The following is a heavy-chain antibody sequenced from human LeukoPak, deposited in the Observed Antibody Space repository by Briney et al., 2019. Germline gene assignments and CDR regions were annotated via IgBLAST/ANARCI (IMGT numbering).Heavy chain of an antibody. CDR2: ISGSGGST. D-gene: IGHD4-17*01. V-gene: IGHV3-23*01. CDR1: GVTLSTYA. J-gene: IGHJ2*01. Sequence: GGSLRLSCAASGVTLSTYAMSWARQAPGKGLEWVSAISGSGGSTYYADSVKGRFTISRDNSKNTLYLQMNSLRAEDTAVYYCAKKDLDYGFDLWGRGTLVTVSS. CDR3: AKKDLDYGFDL.